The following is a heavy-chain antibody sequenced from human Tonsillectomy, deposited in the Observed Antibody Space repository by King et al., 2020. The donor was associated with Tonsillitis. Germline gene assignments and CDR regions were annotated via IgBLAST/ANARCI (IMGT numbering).Heavy chain of an antibody. D-gene: IGHD2-2*01. V-gene: IGHV3-30*18. J-gene: IGHJ3*02. CDR2: ISYDGSNK. Sequence: VQLVESGGGVVQPGRSLRLSCAASGFTFSSYGMHWVRQAPGKGLEWVAVISYDGSNKYYADSVKGRFTISRDNSKNTLYLQMNSLRAEDTAVYYCAKLGGIVVVPAAVEKRYAFDIWGQGTMVTVSS. CDR3: AKLGGIVVVPAAVEKRYAFDI. CDR1: GFTFSSYG.